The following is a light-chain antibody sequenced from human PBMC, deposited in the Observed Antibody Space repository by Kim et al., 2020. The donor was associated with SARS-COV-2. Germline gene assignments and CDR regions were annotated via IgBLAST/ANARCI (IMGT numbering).Light chain of an antibody. J-gene: IGLJ3*02. CDR3: SSYAGSNNLV. V-gene: IGLV2-8*01. Sequence: SALTQPPSASGSPGQSVTISCTGTSSDVGGYNYVSWYQQHPGKAPKLMIYEVSKRPSGVPHRFSGSKSGNTASLTVSGLQAEDEADYYCSSYAGSNNLVFGGGTKLTVL. CDR1: SSDVGGYNY. CDR2: EVS.